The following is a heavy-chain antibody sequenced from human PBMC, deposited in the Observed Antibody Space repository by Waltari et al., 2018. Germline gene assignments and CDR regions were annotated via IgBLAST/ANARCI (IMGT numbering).Heavy chain of an antibody. CDR3: VRHRGRGSTSCDD. Sequence: QVHLQESGPGLVKPSETLSLSCDVSGVSISNYYWSWIRQSPGKGLEWIAYISYSGDTNYNPSLESRVSISVETSKSQFSLKLRSVIAADTAVYYCVRHRGRGSTSCDDWGQGTLVIVSS. CDR2: ISYSGDT. D-gene: IGHD3-10*01. CDR1: GVSISNYY. V-gene: IGHV4-59*08. J-gene: IGHJ4*02.